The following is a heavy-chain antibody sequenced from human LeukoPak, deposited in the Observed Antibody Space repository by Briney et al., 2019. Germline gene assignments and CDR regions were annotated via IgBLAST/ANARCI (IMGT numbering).Heavy chain of an antibody. CDR1: GYTFTGYY. CDR2: INPNSGGT. V-gene: IGHV1-2*02. J-gene: IGHJ4*02. D-gene: IGHD3-22*01. CDR3: AREIVNYYDSSGTEDY. Sequence: ASVKVSCKASGYTFTGYYMHWVRQAPGQGLEWMGWINPNSGGTNYAQKFQGRVTMTRDTSISTAYMELSRLRSEDTAVYYCAREIVNYYDSSGTEDYWGQGTLVTVSS.